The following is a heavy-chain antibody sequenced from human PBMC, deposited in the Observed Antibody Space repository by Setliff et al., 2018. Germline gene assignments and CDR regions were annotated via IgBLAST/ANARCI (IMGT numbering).Heavy chain of an antibody. V-gene: IGHV1-18*01. CDR1: GCTFTSYG. CDR3: ARVDCSSTSCYAGIYYYYMDV. D-gene: IGHD2-2*01. CDR2: ISTYNGDT. Sequence: ASVKVSCKASGCTFTSYGISWVRQAPGQGLEWMGWISTYNGDTDYAQELQDRLTMTTDTSTSTVYMELRSLRSDDTAVYYCARVDCSSTSCYAGIYYYYMDVWGKGTTVTVSS. J-gene: IGHJ6*03.